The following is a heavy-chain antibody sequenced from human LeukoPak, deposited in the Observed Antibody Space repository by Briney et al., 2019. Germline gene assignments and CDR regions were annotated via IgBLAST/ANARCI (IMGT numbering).Heavy chain of an antibody. CDR2: TNHSGST. CDR1: GGSISSYY. V-gene: IGHV4-34*01. CDR3: ARVEAAAGDYYYMDV. J-gene: IGHJ6*03. Sequence: SETLSLTCTVSGGSISSYYWSWIRQPPGKGLEWIGETNHSGSTNYNPSLKSRVTISVDTSKNQFSLKLSSVTAADTAMYYCARVEAAAGDYYYMDVWGKGTTVTVSS. D-gene: IGHD6-13*01.